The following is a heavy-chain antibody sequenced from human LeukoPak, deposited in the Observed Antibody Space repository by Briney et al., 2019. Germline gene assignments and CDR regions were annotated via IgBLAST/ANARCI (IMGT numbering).Heavy chain of an antibody. CDR2: IYYRGST. V-gene: IGHV4-39*07. Sequence: PSETLSLTCTVSGGSISSRSYSWGWIRQPPGKGLEWIGSIYYRGSTSYNPSLKSRVTISVGTSKNQFSLKLSSVTAADTAVYYCARVSSNYVHVWFDPWGQGALVTVSS. CDR3: ARVSSNYVHVWFDP. CDR1: GGSISSRSYS. D-gene: IGHD4-11*01. J-gene: IGHJ5*02.